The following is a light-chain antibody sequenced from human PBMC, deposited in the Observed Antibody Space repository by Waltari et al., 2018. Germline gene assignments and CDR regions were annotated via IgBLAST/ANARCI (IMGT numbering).Light chain of an antibody. J-gene: IGKJ2*01. Sequence: DIQMTQSPSTLSASVGDRVTMTCRAIQSISSLLAWYQQEPGKAPKLLIYKSYSLESGVPSRFSGSGSWTEFTLTISSLQPDDFATYYCQQYNSYSRTFGQGTKLEIK. CDR2: KSY. CDR3: QQYNSYSRT. V-gene: IGKV1-5*03. CDR1: QSISSL.